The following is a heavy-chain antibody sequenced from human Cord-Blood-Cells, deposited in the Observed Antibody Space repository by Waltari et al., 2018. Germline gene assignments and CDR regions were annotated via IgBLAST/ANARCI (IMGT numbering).Heavy chain of an antibody. CDR1: GFTFSSYG. Sequence: QVQLVESGGGVVQPGRSLRLSCAASGFTFSSYGMHWVRQAPGKGLEWVAVISYDGSNKYYADSVKGRFTISRDNSKNTLYLQRNSLRAEDTAVYYCAKDQRVGQWRSGMDVWGQGTTVTVSS. J-gene: IGHJ6*02. CDR2: ISYDGSNK. V-gene: IGHV3-30*18. D-gene: IGHD6-19*01. CDR3: AKDQRVGQWRSGMDV.